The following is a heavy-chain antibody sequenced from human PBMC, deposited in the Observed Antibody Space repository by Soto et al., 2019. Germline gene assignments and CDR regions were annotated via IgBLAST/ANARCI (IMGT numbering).Heavy chain of an antibody. CDR2: ISSSSSTI. CDR1: GFTFSSYS. CDR3: ARDGGYSYGPFDY. J-gene: IGHJ4*02. V-gene: IGHV3-48*01. Sequence: EVQLVESGGGLVQPGGSLRLSCAASGFTFSSYSRNWVRQAPGKGLEWVSYISSSSSTIYYADSVKGRFTISRDNAKNTLYLQMSSLRAEDTAVYYCARDGGYSYGPFDYWGQGTLVTVSS. D-gene: IGHD5-18*01.